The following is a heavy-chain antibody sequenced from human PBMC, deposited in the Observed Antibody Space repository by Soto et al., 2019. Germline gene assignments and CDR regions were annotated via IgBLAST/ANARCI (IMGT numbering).Heavy chain of an antibody. J-gene: IGHJ4*02. Sequence: GASVKVSCKASGYTFTSYDINWVRQATGKGLEWMGGMNPNSGNTIYAQKFQGRVTMTENTSTDTAYMELSSLRSEDTAVYYCATSGIAEAGTFDYWGQGTLVTVSS. V-gene: IGHV1-8*01. D-gene: IGHD6-19*01. CDR1: GYTFTSYD. CDR2: MNPNSGNT. CDR3: ATSGIAEAGTFDY.